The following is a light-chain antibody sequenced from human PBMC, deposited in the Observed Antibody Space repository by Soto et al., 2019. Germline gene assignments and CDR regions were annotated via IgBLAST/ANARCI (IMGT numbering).Light chain of an antibody. Sequence: SVLTQPPSVSAAPGQKVTISCSGSSSNIGRNYVSWYQQLPGTAPKLLIYDHNKRPSGIPDRFSGSKSGTSATLGISGLQTGDEADYYCGTWDNSLSAVVFGGGTKLTVL. CDR2: DHN. J-gene: IGLJ2*01. CDR3: GTWDNSLSAVV. V-gene: IGLV1-51*01. CDR1: SSNIGRNY.